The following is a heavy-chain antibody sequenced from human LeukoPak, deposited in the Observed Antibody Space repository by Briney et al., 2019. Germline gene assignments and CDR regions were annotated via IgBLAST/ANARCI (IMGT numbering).Heavy chain of an antibody. CDR1: GYTFTGYY. CDR2: INPNSGGT. CDR3: AREMSIAAAGSFDY. Sequence: ASVKVSCKASGYTFTGYYMHWVRQAPGQGLEWIGWINPNSGGTNYAQKFQGRVTMTRDTSISTAYMELSRLRSDDTAVYYCAREMSIAAAGSFDYWGQGTLVTVSS. V-gene: IGHV1-2*02. D-gene: IGHD6-13*01. J-gene: IGHJ4*02.